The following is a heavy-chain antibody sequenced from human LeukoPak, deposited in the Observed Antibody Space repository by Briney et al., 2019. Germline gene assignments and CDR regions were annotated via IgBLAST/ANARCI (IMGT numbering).Heavy chain of an antibody. J-gene: IGHJ3*02. CDR2: ILNDGSQE. CDR3: GRADPLGDNALVI. D-gene: IGHD3-16*01. V-gene: IGHV3-33*01. CDR1: GFTFSSYG. Sequence: PGRSLRLSCAASGFTFSSYGMHWVRQAPGKGLEWVAVILNDGSQEKYADSVKGRFTISRDNSKNTLFLQMNSLVAEDLSVYYCGRADPLGDNALVIWGQGTMVTVSS.